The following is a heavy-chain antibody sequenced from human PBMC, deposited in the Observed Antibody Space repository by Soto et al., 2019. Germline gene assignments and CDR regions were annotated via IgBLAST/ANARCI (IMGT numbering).Heavy chain of an antibody. V-gene: IGHV4-34*01. J-gene: IGHJ4*02. Sequence: QVQLQQWGAGLLKPSETLSLTCAVYGGSFSGYYWSWIRQPPGKGLEWIGEINHSGSTNYNPSLKSRVTISVDTSKNHFALKLSSVTAAATVVYYGAIAQDIVVVPAAISPFDYWGKGTLVTVS. CDR3: AIAQDIVVVPAAISPFDY. D-gene: IGHD2-2*01. CDR2: INHSGST. CDR1: GGSFSGYY.